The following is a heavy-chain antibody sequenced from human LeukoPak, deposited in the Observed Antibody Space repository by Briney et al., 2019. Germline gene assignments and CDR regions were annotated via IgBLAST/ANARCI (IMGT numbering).Heavy chain of an antibody. D-gene: IGHD5-24*01. CDR2: INPNSGGT. V-gene: IGHV1-2*02. CDR3: ARGIGRDGYNYYYYYMDV. Sequence: ASVKVSCKASGYTFTGYYMHWVRQAPGQGLEWMGWINPNSGGTNYAQKFQGRVTMTSDTSISTAYMELSRLRSDDTAVYYCARGIGRDGYNYYYYYMDVWGKGTTVTVSS. J-gene: IGHJ6*03. CDR1: GYTFTGYY.